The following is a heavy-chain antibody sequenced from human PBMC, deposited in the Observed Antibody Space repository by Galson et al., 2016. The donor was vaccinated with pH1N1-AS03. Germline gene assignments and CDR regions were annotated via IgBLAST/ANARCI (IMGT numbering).Heavy chain of an antibody. J-gene: IGHJ4*02. CDR1: GASVSHYASY. Sequence: SETLSLTCSVSGASVSHYASYWGWIRQAPGKGLEWIATVSARGTTYHNPSLDSRLTISLDTSKNHFSLTLTSLTAADTAMYYCARDRRDCSGGHCLVYFDYWGQGTLVIVSS. D-gene: IGHD2-15*01. V-gene: IGHV4-39*07. CDR2: VSARGTT. CDR3: ARDRRDCSGGHCLVYFDY.